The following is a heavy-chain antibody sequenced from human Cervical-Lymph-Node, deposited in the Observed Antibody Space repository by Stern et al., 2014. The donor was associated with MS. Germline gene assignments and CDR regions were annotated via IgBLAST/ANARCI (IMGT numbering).Heavy chain of an antibody. V-gene: IGHV1-46*01. D-gene: IGHD4-17*01. CDR2: INPSGGST. CDR1: GYTFTSYY. Sequence: VQLEGSGAEVKKPGASVKVSCKASGYTFTSYYMHWVRQAPGQGLEWMGIINPSGGSTSYAQKFQGRVTMTRDTSTSTVYMELSSLRSEDTAVYYCATTVTTWDYFDYWGQGTLVTVSS. CDR3: ATTVTTWDYFDY. J-gene: IGHJ4*02.